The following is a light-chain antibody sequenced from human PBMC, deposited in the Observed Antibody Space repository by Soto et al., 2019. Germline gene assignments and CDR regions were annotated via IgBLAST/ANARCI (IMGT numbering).Light chain of an antibody. Sequence: QSVLTQPPSASSTPGQTVTISCSGSTSNIGTFYVYWYQHLPGTAPKLLIYLGDQRASGVSDRFSGSKSGTSASLAISGLQSEDEAAYYCAAWDDSLNGWVFGGGTKLTVL. CDR1: TSNIGTFY. J-gene: IGLJ3*02. CDR3: AAWDDSLNGWV. V-gene: IGLV1-44*01. CDR2: LGD.